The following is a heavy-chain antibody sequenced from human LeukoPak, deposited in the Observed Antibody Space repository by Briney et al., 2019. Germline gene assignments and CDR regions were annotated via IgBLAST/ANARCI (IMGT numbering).Heavy chain of an antibody. CDR2: IYTSGST. CDR3: ARDTLIAAFDY. J-gene: IGHJ4*02. D-gene: IGHD6-13*01. CDR1: GGSISSGSHY. Sequence: SETLSLACTASGGSISSGSHYWSWIRQPAGKGLEWIGRIYTSGSTNYNPSLKSRVTISVDTSKNQFSLKLSSVTAADTAVYYCARDTLIAAFDYWGQGTLVTVSS. V-gene: IGHV4-61*02.